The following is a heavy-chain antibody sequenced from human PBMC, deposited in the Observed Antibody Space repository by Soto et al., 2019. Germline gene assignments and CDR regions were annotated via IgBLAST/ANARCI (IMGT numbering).Heavy chain of an antibody. CDR2: ISAYNGNT. D-gene: IGHD1-1*01. J-gene: IGHJ4*02. Sequence: GPVKVSCKASGYTFTSYGISWVRQAPGQGLEWMGWISAYNGNTNYAQKLQGRVTMTTDTSTSTAYMELRSLRSDDTAVYYCARDLTTDWISLYFDYWGQGTLVTVSS. V-gene: IGHV1-18*01. CDR3: ARDLTTDWISLYFDY. CDR1: GYTFTSYG.